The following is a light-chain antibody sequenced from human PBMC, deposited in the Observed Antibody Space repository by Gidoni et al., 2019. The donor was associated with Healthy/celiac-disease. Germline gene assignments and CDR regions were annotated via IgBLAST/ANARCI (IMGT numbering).Light chain of an antibody. CDR3: AAWDDSLNGLV. CDR1: SSNIGSNP. Sequence: QSVLTQPPSASGTPGQRVTIPFSGSSSNIGSNPVNWYQQLPGTAPKLLIYSNNQRPSGVPDRFSGSKSGTSASLAISGLQSEDEADYYCAAWDDSLNGLVFGGGTKLTVL. CDR2: SNN. J-gene: IGLJ2*01. V-gene: IGLV1-44*01.